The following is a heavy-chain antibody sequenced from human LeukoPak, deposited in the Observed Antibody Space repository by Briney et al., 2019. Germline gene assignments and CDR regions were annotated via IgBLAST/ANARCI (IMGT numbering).Heavy chain of an antibody. CDR1: GFSFSTYW. J-gene: IGHJ4*02. D-gene: IGHD1-26*01. CDR3: ARDSGSFFVDF. V-gene: IGHV3-7*01. Sequence: PGGSLRLSCAASGFSFSTYWMTWVRQAPGKGLEWVANIKPDGSQKYCVDSVEGRFTISRDNAKNSLYLQMNSLRAEDTAVYYCARDSGSFFVDFWGQGTLVTVSS. CDR2: IKPDGSQK.